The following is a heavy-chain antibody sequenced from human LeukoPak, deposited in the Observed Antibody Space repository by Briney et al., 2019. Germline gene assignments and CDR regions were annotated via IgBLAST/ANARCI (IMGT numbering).Heavy chain of an antibody. CDR3: ACSSGDANPHYFDY. CDR1: GGTFSSYA. J-gene: IGHJ4*02. CDR2: IIPIFGTA. V-gene: IGHV1-69*05. Sequence: SVKVSCKASGGTFSSYAISWVRQAPGQGLEWMGGIIPIFGTANYAQKFQGRVTITTDESTSTAYMELSSLRSEDTAVYYCACSSGDANPHYFDYWGQGTLVTVSS. D-gene: IGHD6-19*01.